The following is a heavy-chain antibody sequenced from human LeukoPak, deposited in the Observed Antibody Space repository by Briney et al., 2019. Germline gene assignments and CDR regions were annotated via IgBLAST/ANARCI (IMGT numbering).Heavy chain of an antibody. CDR2: ISYDGSNK. V-gene: IGHV3-30*18. J-gene: IGHJ6*02. Sequence: PGRSLRLSCAASGFTFSSYGMHWVRQAPGKGLEWVAVISYDGSNKYYADSVKGRFTISRDNSKNTLYLQMNSLRAEDTAVYYCAKGYCSGGSCYGLGYYYYGMDVWGQGTTVTVSS. D-gene: IGHD2-15*01. CDR1: GFTFSSYG. CDR3: AKGYCSGGSCYGLGYYYYGMDV.